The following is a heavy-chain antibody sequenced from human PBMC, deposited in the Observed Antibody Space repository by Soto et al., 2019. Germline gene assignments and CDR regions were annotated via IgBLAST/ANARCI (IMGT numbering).Heavy chain of an antibody. V-gene: IGHV3-21*01. CDR1: GFTFSSYS. D-gene: IGHD3-22*01. J-gene: IGHJ5*02. CDR2: ISSSSSYI. Sequence: GGSLRLSCAASGFTFSSYSMNWVRQAPGKGLEWVSSISSSSSYIYYADSVKGRFTISRDNAKNSLYLQMNSLRAEDTAVYYCARASYYDSSGYFFQGAWFDPWGQGTMVTV. CDR3: ARASYYDSSGYFFQGAWFDP.